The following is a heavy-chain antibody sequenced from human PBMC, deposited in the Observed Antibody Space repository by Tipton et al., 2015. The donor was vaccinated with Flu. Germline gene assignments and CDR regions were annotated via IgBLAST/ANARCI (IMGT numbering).Heavy chain of an antibody. CDR2: IWYDGSNK. V-gene: IGHV3-33*06. J-gene: IGHJ4*02. CDR1: GFTFSSYA. D-gene: IGHD5-12*01. Sequence: SGFTFSSYAMHWVRQAPGKGLEWVAGIWYDGSNKYCADSVKGRFTISRDNSKNTLYLQMNSLRAEDTAIYYCAKVIPEIVAGLDYWGQGTLVTVSS. CDR3: AKVIPEIVAGLDY.